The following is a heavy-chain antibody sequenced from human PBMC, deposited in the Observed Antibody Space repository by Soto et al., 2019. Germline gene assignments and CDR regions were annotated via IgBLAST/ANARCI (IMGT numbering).Heavy chain of an antibody. J-gene: IGHJ6*02. CDR2: VSFDSKNK. V-gene: IGHV3-30*18. CDR1: GFSFESYS. CDR3: AKESVETTYSFYGMDI. D-gene: IGHD5-18*01. Sequence: LVESGGGVVQPGRSLTLSCAGSGFSFESYSMHWVRQATGKGLEWVATVSFDSKNKYYIDSVEGRFTLSRDNAKNLLFLQMNSLRHEDTAVYYCAKESVETTYSFYGMDIWGPGTTVTVSS.